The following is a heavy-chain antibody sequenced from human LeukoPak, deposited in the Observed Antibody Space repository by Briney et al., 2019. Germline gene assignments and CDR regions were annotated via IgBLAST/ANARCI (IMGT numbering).Heavy chain of an antibody. J-gene: IGHJ4*02. CDR1: GFTFSSYA. CDR3: AKDGNYYDSSGYLDY. D-gene: IGHD3-22*01. CDR2: ISSNGGST. V-gene: IGHV3-64*01. Sequence: GGSLRLSCAAYGFTFSSYAMHWVRQAPGKGLEYVSAISSNGGSTYYANSVKGRFTISRDNSKNTLYLQMNSLRAEDTAVYYCAKDGNYYDSSGYLDYWGQGTLVTVSS.